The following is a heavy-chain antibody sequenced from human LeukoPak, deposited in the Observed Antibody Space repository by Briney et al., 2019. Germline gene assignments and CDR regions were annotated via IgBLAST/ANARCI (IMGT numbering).Heavy chain of an antibody. Sequence: ASVKVSCKASGYTFTSYDINWVRQATGQGLEWMGWMNPNSGNTGYAQKFQGRVTITRNTSISTAYMELSSLRSEDTAVYYCARPNCGGDCYSDRGAFDIWGQGTMVTVSS. V-gene: IGHV1-8*03. CDR3: ARPNCGGDCYSDRGAFDI. J-gene: IGHJ3*02. D-gene: IGHD2-21*02. CDR1: GYTFTSYD. CDR2: MNPNSGNT.